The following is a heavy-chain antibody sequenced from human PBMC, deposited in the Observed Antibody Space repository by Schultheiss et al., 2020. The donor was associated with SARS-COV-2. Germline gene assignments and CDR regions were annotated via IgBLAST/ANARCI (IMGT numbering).Heavy chain of an antibody. CDR2: ISGSGGST. D-gene: IGHD2-2*02. Sequence: GGSLRLSCAASGFTFSDYYMSWVRQAPGKGLEWVSAISGSGGSTYYADSVKGRFTISRDNSKNTLYLQMNSLRAEDTAVYYCAKDLGYCSSTSCYTIDYWGQGTLVTVSS. V-gene: IGHV3-23*01. J-gene: IGHJ4*02. CDR3: AKDLGYCSSTSCYTIDY. CDR1: GFTFSDYY.